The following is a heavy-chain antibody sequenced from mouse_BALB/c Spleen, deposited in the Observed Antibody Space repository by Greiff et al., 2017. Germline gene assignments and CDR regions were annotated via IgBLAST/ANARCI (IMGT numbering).Heavy chain of an antibody. V-gene: IGHV5-9-3*01. Sequence: EVKVVESGGGLVKPGGSLKLSCAASGFTFSSYAMSWVRQTPEKRLEWVATISSGGSYTYYPASVKGRFTISRDNAKNTLYLQMSSLRSEDTDMYYCARQGEVLRAWFAYWGQGTLVTVSA. CDR3: ARQGEVLRAWFAY. J-gene: IGHJ3*01. CDR2: ISSGGSYT. CDR1: GFTFSSYA. D-gene: IGHD1-1*01.